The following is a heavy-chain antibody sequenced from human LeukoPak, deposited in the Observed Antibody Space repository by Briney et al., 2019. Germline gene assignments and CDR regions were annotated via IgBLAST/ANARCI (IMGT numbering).Heavy chain of an antibody. CDR1: GGPISSYH. V-gene: IGHV4-59*01. CDR3: ARGLVAVAGTSSWFHP. J-gene: IGHJ5*02. CDR2: IYYSRST. D-gene: IGHD6-19*01. Sequence: SETLSLTCTVSGGPISSYHWSCLRQPPGKGLEWIGYIYYSRSTHYNPSLQSRVTISEGPSKTQFSLKLRSVPAADTAVHYCARGLVAVAGTSSWFHPWGQGTQVTVSS.